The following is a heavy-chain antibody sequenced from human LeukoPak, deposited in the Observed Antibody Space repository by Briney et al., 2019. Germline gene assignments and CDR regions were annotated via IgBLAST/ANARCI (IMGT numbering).Heavy chain of an antibody. Sequence: GGSLRLSCAASGFTFSSYAMSWVRQAPGKGLEWVSAISGSGGSTYYADPVKGRFTISRDNSKNTLYLQMNSLRAEDTAVYYCAKVYGDYVLRWFDPWGQGTLVTVSS. D-gene: IGHD4-17*01. V-gene: IGHV3-23*01. CDR3: AKVYGDYVLRWFDP. CDR2: ISGSGGST. J-gene: IGHJ5*02. CDR1: GFTFSSYA.